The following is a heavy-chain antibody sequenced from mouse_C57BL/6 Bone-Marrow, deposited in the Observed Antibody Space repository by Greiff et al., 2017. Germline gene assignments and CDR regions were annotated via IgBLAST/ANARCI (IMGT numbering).Heavy chain of an antibody. CDR2: IYPGDGDT. CDR3: ARSPRDAMDY. V-gene: IGHV1-80*01. CDR1: GYAFSSYW. Sequence: QVQLQQSGAELVKPGASVKISCKASGYAFSSYWMNWVKQRPGKGLGWIGQIYPGDGDTNYNGKFKGKATLTAGKYSSTAYMQLSSLTSEDSAVYFCARSPRDAMDYWGQGTSVTVSS. J-gene: IGHJ4*01.